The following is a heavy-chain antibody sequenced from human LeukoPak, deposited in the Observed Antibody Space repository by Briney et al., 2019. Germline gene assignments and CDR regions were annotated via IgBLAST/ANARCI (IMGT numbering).Heavy chain of an antibody. CDR1: GCTISSYS. V-gene: IGHV4-59*01. J-gene: IGHJ4*02. D-gene: IGHD3-22*01. CDR3: ASRDYYDSSGFDY. CDR2: IYYSGST. Sequence: SETLSLSFAASGCTISSYSWSWIRQPPGKGLERIGYIYYSGSTTYNPAPKSRGTITADASKNHFSLQQSYMPAADTAVYYCASRDYYDSSGFDYGGQGTLVTVSS.